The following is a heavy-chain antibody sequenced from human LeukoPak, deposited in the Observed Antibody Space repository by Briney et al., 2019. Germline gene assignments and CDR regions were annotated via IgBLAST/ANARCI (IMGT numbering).Heavy chain of an antibody. CDR1: GGSISSSSYY. CDR3: ARNDAPYYDFWSGYYTAFDI. J-gene: IGHJ3*02. D-gene: IGHD3-3*01. CDR2: IYTSGST. Sequence: SETLSLTCTVSGGSISSSSYYWSWIRQPAGKGLEWIGRIYTSGSTNYNPSLKSRVTISVDTSKNQFSLKLSSVTAADTAVYYCARNDAPYYDFWSGYYTAFDIWGQGTMVTVSS. V-gene: IGHV4-61*02.